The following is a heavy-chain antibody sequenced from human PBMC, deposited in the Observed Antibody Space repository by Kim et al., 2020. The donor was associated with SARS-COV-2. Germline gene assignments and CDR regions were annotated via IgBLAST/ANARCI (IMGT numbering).Heavy chain of an antibody. D-gene: IGHD3-10*01. Sequence: YSQNFQGGLTITRDTSATTAYMELSSLTSKDTAVYFCAREGSGSYNWLDPWGQGTLVTVSS. J-gene: IGHJ5*02. CDR3: AREGSGSYNWLDP. V-gene: IGHV1-3*01.